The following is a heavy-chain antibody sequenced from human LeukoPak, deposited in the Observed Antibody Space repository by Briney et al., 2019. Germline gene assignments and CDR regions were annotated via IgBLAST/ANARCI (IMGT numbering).Heavy chain of an antibody. D-gene: IGHD1-1*01. J-gene: IGHJ4*02. V-gene: IGHV3-7*03. CDR2: LNLDGSDK. CDR1: GFTFSESW. Sequence: GGSLRLSCVVSGFTFSESWMSWVRQAPGKGLGWVASLNLDGSDKYYVDSVKGRFTISRDNTKNSLYLQMDSLRVEDTAVYYCAKGKRYPDYWGQGTLVTVSS. CDR3: AKGKRYPDY.